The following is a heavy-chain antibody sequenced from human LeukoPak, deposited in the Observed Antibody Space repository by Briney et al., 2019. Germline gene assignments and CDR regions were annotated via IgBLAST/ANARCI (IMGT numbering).Heavy chain of an antibody. J-gene: IGHJ4*02. D-gene: IGHD1-26*01. CDR1: GFTVSSNY. CDR3: AVTDSGSHPFDY. CDR2: IYSGGNT. Sequence: GGSLRLSCAASGFTVSSNYMSWVRQAPGKGPEWVSVIYSGGNTYHADSVKGRFTISRDSSKNTLYLQMNSLRAEDTAVYYCAVTDSGSHPFDYWGQGTLVTVSS. V-gene: IGHV3-66*01.